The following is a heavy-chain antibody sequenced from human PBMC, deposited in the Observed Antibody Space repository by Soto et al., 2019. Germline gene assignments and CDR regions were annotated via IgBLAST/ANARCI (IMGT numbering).Heavy chain of an antibody. Sequence: SETLSLTCTVSGGSISSGGYYWSWIRQHPGKGLEWIGYIYYSGSTYYNPSLKSRVTISVDTSKNQFSLKLSSVTAADTAVYYCARGSDYYDSSGYYSGLFSPYYFDYWGQGTLVTVSS. CDR3: ARGSDYYDSSGYYSGLFSPYYFDY. CDR1: GGSISSGGYY. J-gene: IGHJ4*02. V-gene: IGHV4-31*03. CDR2: IYYSGST. D-gene: IGHD3-22*01.